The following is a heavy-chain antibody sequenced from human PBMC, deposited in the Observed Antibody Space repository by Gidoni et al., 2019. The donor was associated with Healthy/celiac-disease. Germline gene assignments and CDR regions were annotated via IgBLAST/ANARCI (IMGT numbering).Heavy chain of an antibody. V-gene: IGHV3-53*01. CDR1: GFTVSSNY. D-gene: IGHD3-22*01. CDR3: ARESVYDSSGFDAFDI. Sequence: EVQLVESGGGLIQPGGSMRLSCAASGFTVSSNYMSWVRQAPGKGLEWVSVIYSGGSTYYADSVKCRFTISRDNSKNTLYLQMNSLRAEDTAVYYCARESVYDSSGFDAFDIWGQGTMVTVSS. CDR2: IYSGGST. J-gene: IGHJ3*02.